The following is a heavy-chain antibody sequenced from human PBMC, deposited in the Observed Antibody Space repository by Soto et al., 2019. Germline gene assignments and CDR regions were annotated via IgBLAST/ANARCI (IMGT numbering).Heavy chain of an antibody. CDR1: GGSINSYF. CDR3: ARRRRLDSAAHY. J-gene: IGHJ4*02. Sequence: SETLSLTCAVPGGSINSYFWSWIRQPLGKGLEWIGYIYYSGSTNYNPSLKSRVTISVDTSKNQFSLKLSSVTAADTALYFCARRRRLDSAAHYCGQ. D-gene: IGHD3-22*01. V-gene: IGHV4-59*08. CDR2: IYYSGST.